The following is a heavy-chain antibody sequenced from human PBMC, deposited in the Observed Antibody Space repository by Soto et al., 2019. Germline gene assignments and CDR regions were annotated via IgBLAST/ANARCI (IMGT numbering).Heavy chain of an antibody. CDR1: GFTFSSYA. V-gene: IGHV3-23*01. D-gene: IGHD3-10*01. CDR2: ISGSGDST. J-gene: IGHJ4*02. CDR3: ARRGSGTVFDY. Sequence: EVQLLESGGGLVQPGGSLRLSCAASGFTFSSYAMRWVRQAPGKGLEWVSAISGSGDSTYYADSVQGRFTISRDNSKNTLYLQMNSLRAEDTAVYYCARRGSGTVFDYWGQGTLVTVSS.